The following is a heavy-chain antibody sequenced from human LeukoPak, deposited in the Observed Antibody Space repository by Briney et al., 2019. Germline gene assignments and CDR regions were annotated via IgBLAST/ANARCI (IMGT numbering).Heavy chain of an antibody. CDR3: ARGTQWLVTAIDY. V-gene: IGHV3-66*01. D-gene: IGHD6-19*01. CDR2: IYSAGST. CDR1: GFTVSSNY. Sequence: PGGSLRLSCAASGFTVSSNYMSWVRQAPGKGLEWVSVIYSAGSTYYADSVKGRFTISRDNSKKTLYLQMPSPRAEDTAVYYCARGTQWLVTAIDYWGQGTLVTVSS. J-gene: IGHJ4*02.